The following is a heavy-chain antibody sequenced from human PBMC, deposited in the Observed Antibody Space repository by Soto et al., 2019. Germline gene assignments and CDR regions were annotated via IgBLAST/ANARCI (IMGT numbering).Heavy chain of an antibody. Sequence: QVQLVESGGGVVQPGRSLRLSCAASGFTFSSYGMHWVRQAPGKGLEWVAVIWYDGSNKYYADSVKGRFTISRDNSKNTLYLQMNSLRADDTAVYYCARVRCSSTSCPRYYYGMDVWGQGTTVTVSS. CDR3: ARVRCSSTSCPRYYYGMDV. V-gene: IGHV3-33*01. J-gene: IGHJ6*02. D-gene: IGHD2-2*01. CDR2: IWYDGSNK. CDR1: GFTFSSYG.